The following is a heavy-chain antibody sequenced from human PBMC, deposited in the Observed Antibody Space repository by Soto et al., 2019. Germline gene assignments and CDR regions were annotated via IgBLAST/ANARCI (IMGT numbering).Heavy chain of an antibody. J-gene: IGHJ6*02. D-gene: IGHD3-10*01. V-gene: IGHV3-21*01. Sequence: EVQLVESGGGLVKPGGSLRLSCISSGFTFRTYTMNWVRQAPGKGLEWVAGIRGFSPYTFYAESVKGRFTISRDNAKNSLYLQMNSLRAEDTAVYYCARDRGYDAHDYYYNAMDVWGQGPTVTVSS. CDR2: IRGFSPYT. CDR3: ARDRGYDAHDYYYNAMDV. CDR1: GFTFRTYT.